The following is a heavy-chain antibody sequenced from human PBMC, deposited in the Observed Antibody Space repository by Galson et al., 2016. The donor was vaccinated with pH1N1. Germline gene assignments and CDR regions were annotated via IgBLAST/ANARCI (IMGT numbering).Heavy chain of an antibody. CDR2: IDPSDSYT. J-gene: IGHJ6*02. V-gene: IGHV5-10-1*01. CDR3: ARHFYGVAANGMDV. CDR1: GYTFTTYW. D-gene: IGHD2-15*01. Sequence: QSGAEVKKPGDSLRISCQASGYTFTTYWITWVRRLPGKGLEWMGRIDPSDSYTHYNPSFQGHVTISADKSINTAYLQWSSLKASDTAMYYCARHFYGVAANGMDVWGQGTTVTVSS.